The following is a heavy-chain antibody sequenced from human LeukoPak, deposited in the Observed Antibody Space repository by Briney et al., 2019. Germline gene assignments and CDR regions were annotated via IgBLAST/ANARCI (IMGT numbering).Heavy chain of an antibody. CDR3: ARCDSGGWFFDS. Sequence: SETLSLTCAVSGGSFRGYSWNYIRQSPGKGLEWIGEINQSGSTKYNPSLKSRVTISIDTSKSQFSMRLNSVTAADTALYYCARCDSGGWFFDSWGQGALVTVSS. D-gene: IGHD6-19*01. J-gene: IGHJ5*01. CDR1: GGSFRGYS. CDR2: INQSGST. V-gene: IGHV4-34*01.